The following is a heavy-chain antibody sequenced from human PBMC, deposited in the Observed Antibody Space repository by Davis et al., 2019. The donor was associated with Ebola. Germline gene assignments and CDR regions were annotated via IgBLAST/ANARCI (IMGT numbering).Heavy chain of an antibody. CDR2: ISAYNGNT. Sequence: ASVKVSCKASGYTFTGYYMHWVRQAPGQGLEWMGWISAYNGNTNYAQKLQGRVTMTTDTSTSTAYMELRSLRSDDTAVYYCVAYGSEFDYWGQGTLVTISS. J-gene: IGHJ4*02. CDR3: VAYGSEFDY. V-gene: IGHV1-18*04. D-gene: IGHD3-10*01. CDR1: GYTFTGYY.